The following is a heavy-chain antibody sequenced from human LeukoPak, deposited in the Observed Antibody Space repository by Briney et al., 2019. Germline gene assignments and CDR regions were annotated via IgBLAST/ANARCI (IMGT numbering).Heavy chain of an antibody. CDR3: ATGVYSGAPALEY. CDR1: GLTLSAYY. J-gene: IGHJ4*02. D-gene: IGHD1-26*01. V-gene: IGHV3-72*01. Sequence: TGGSLRLSCVGSGLTLSAYYMNWVRQAPGKGLEWVGRIKSKPDSYITEYAASVRGRFTISRDDSENSLYLQMNSLKTEDTAVYYCATGVYSGAPALEYGGQGPLAPVSS. CDR2: IKSKPDSYIT.